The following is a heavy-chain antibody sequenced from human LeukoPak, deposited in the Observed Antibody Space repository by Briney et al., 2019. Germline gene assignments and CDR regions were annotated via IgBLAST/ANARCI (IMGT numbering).Heavy chain of an antibody. V-gene: IGHV3-15*01. CDR3: TTANAVPLSGY. D-gene: IGHD3-10*01. Sequence: GGSLRHSCAASKFTFTSAWMSWVRQAPGKGLQWVGRIKSKTDGETTDYAAPVKGRFTISRDDSKSTLYLQMNSLKTEDTAAYYCTTANAVPLSGYWRQGTLVIVSS. CDR1: KFTFTSAW. J-gene: IGHJ4*02. CDR2: IKSKTDGETT.